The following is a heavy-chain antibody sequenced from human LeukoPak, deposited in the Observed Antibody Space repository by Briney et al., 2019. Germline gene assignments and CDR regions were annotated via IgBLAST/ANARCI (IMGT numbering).Heavy chain of an antibody. CDR3: AKDYGSGIYYFDY. CDR1: GFTFSSYG. D-gene: IGHD3-10*01. Sequence: GGSLRLSCVGSGFTFSSYGMHWVRQAPGKGLEWVAVISYDGSNKYYADSVKGRFTISRDNSKNTLYLQMNSLRAEDTAVYYCAKDYGSGIYYFDYWGQGTLVTVSS. CDR2: ISYDGSNK. V-gene: IGHV3-30*18. J-gene: IGHJ4*02.